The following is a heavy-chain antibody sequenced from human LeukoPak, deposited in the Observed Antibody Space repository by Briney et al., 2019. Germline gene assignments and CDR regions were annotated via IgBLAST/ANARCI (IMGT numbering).Heavy chain of an antibody. D-gene: IGHD3-10*01. CDR2: ISYDGSNK. J-gene: IGHJ4*02. Sequence: QPGGSLRLSCAASGFTFSSYEMNWVRQAPGKGLEWVAVISYDGSNKYYADSVKGRFTISRDNSKNTLYLQMNSLRAEDTAVYYCARGPIFTRGSDYWGQGTLVTVSS. CDR3: ARGPIFTRGSDY. V-gene: IGHV3-30*04. CDR1: GFTFSSYE.